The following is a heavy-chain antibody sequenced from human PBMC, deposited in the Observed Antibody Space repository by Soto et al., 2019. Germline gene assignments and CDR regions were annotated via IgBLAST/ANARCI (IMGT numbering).Heavy chain of an antibody. D-gene: IGHD3-3*01. CDR2: IWYDGSNK. V-gene: IGHV3-33*01. J-gene: IGHJ6*02. CDR1: GFTVSSYG. CDR3: ARDSAAYYDFWSGYPYYYYYGMDV. Sequence: GGSLRLSCAASGFTVSSYGMHWVRQAPGKGLEWVAVIWYDGSNKYYADSVKGRFTISRDNSKNTLYLQMNSLRAEDTAVYYCARDSAAYYDFWSGYPYYYYYGMDVWGQGTTVTVSS.